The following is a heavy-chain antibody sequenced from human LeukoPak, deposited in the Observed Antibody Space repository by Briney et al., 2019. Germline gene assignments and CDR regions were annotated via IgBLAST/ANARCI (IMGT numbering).Heavy chain of an antibody. CDR3: ARDVWLGQGELDY. J-gene: IGHJ4*02. CDR2: INHSGGST. Sequence: ASVKVSCKASGYTFTSYYMHWVRQAPGQGLEWMGIINHSGGSTSYAQKFHGRVTMPSDTSTSTVYMELSSLRSEDTAVYYCARDVWLGQGELDYWGEGTLVTVSS. CDR1: GYTFTSYY. V-gene: IGHV1-46*01. D-gene: IGHD5-24*01.